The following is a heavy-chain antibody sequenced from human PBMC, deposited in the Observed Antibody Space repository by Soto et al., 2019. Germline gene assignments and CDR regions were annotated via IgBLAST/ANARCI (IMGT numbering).Heavy chain of an antibody. V-gene: IGHV1-18*01. CDR1: GYTFTSYG. CDR2: ISAYNGNT. J-gene: IGHJ6*03. CDR3: ARDRAYYYYMDV. Sequence: ASVKVSCKASGYTFTSYGISWVRQAPGQGLEWMGWISAYNGNTNYAQKLQGRVTTTTDTSTSTAYMELRSLRSDDTAVYYCARDRAYYYYMDVWGKGTTVTVSS.